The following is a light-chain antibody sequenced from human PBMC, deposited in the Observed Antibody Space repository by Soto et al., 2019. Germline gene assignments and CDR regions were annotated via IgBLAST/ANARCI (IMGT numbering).Light chain of an antibody. CDR1: RDLNKW. J-gene: IGKJ1*01. CDR2: KTS. CDR3: QQDSSYWT. V-gene: IGKV1-5*03. Sequence: ILMSQSPSSLSASVGDRVTITCRASRDLNKWLAWYQQKQGKAPNLLIYKTSTLRDGVPSRFSGFGSGTEYILTISDLQPEDFGTYYCQQDSSYWTFGKGNMVEIK.